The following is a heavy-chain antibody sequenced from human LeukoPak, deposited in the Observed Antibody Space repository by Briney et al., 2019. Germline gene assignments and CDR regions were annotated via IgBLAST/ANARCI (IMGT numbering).Heavy chain of an antibody. CDR1: GLTFSTYS. CDR3: ARATQPGFDP. Sequence: GGSLRLSCGASGLTFSTYSMNWVRQAPGKGLEWVSYISSDSGARYYADSVKGRFTISRDNAKNSLYLQMNSLRAEDTAAYHCARATQPGFDPWGQGTLVTVSS. V-gene: IGHV3-48*01. CDR2: ISSDSGAR. D-gene: IGHD2-15*01. J-gene: IGHJ5*02.